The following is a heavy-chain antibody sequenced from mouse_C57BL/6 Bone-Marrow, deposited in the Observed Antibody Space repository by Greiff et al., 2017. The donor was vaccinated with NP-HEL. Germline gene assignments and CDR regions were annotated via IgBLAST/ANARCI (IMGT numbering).Heavy chain of an antibody. J-gene: IGHJ3*01. Sequence: QVQLQQSGAELVRPGTSVKVSFKASGYAFTNYLIEWVKQRPGQGLEWIGVINPGSGGTNYNEKFKGKATLTADKSSSTAYMQLSSLTSEDSAVYFCARGGIYYDYAWFAYWGQGTLVTVSA. CDR3: ARGGIYYDYAWFAY. V-gene: IGHV1-54*01. CDR2: INPGSGGT. D-gene: IGHD2-4*01. CDR1: GYAFTNYL.